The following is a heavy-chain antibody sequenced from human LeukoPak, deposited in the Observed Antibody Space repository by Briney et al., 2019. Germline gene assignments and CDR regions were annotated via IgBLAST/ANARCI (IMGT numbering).Heavy chain of an antibody. CDR3: ARVRTGIAAPFDY. CDR1: GFTFSSYA. D-gene: IGHD6-6*01. Sequence: GGSLRLSCTASGFTFSSYAMSWVRQAPGKGLEWVSSISSSSSYIYYADSVKGRFTISRDNAKNSLYLQMNSLRAEDTAVYYCARVRTGIAAPFDYWGQGTLVTVSS. J-gene: IGHJ4*02. CDR2: ISSSSSYI. V-gene: IGHV3-21*01.